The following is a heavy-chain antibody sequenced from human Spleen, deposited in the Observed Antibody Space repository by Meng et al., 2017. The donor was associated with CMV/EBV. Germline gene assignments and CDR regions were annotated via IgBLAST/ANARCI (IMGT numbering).Heavy chain of an antibody. CDR2: IGTAGDT. V-gene: IGHV3-13*01. J-gene: IGHJ3*01. CDR3: ARGGSDAFDV. CDR1: GFTFSSHD. Sequence: SCAAPGFTFSSHDMHWVRQAKGKGLEWVSAIGTAGDTYYPGSVKGRFTISRENAKNSLYLQMNYLTAGDTAVYYCARGGSDAFDVWGQGTMVTVSS.